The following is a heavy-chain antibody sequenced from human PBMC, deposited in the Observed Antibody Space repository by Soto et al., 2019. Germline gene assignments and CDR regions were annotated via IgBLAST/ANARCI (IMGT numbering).Heavy chain of an antibody. CDR3: ATVSGSSRAFDY. CDR2: IYPGDSDT. J-gene: IGHJ4*02. V-gene: IGHV5-51*01. Sequence: PGESLKISCQASEYSSTSYWVAWVRQMPGKGLEWMGIIYPGDSDTRYSPSFQGQVTMSADTSSSTAYLQWSSLKASDTAMYYCATVSGSSRAFDYWGQGTLVTVSS. CDR1: EYSSTSYW. D-gene: IGHD1-26*01.